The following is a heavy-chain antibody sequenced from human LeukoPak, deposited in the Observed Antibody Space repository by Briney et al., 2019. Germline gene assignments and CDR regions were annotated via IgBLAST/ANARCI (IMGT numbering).Heavy chain of an antibody. CDR3: ARDSAVDY. CDR1: GFTYSSYS. V-gene: IGHV3-48*01. J-gene: IGHJ4*02. D-gene: IGHD3-10*01. CDR2: ISSSSNNI. Sequence: PGGPLTLSCAPSGFTYSSYSMNWVRHAPGKALEGVSYISSSSNNIYHAPSEKGRFTISRDNAKNSLYLQMNSLRAEDTAVYYCARDSAVDYWGQGTLVTVSS.